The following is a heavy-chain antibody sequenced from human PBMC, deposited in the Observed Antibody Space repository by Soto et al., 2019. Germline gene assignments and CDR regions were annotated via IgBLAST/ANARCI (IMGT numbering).Heavy chain of an antibody. D-gene: IGHD4-4*01. CDR2: IGGGDD. V-gene: IGHV3-23*01. CDR1: GFTFDIFA. J-gene: IGHJ3*02. CDR3: AKDRQDHNYVWDPFDT. Sequence: PGGSLRLSCAASGFTFDIFAMNWVRQAPGKGLEWVAGIGGGDDHYADSVKGRFTVSRDNSKSMVFLLMTSLRAEDTATYYCAKDRQDHNYVWDPFDTWGQGTVVTVSS.